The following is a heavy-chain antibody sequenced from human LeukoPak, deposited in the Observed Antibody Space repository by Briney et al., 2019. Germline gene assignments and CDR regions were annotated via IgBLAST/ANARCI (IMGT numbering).Heavy chain of an antibody. CDR1: GFTFSRYW. D-gene: IGHD5-18*01. Sequence: GDSLRLSCAASGFTFSRYWLHWVRQPPGKGLVWLSRLNADDKTTSYADSVKGRFTTSGDDARKTLYLQMNSLSAEDTAVYYCLTIVETTTGAFDIWGQGAMVTVSS. CDR2: LNADDKTT. V-gene: IGHV3-74*01. CDR3: LTIVETTTGAFDI. J-gene: IGHJ3*02.